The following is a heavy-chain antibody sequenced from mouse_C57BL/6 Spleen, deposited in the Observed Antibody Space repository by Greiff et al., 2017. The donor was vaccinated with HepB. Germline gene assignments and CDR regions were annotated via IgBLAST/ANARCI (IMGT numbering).Heavy chain of an antibody. Sequence: EVKVVESGGDLVKPGGSLKLSCAASGFTFSSYGMSWVRQTPDKRLEWVATISSGGSYTYYPDSVKGRFTISRDNAKNTLYLQMSSLKSEDTAMYYCARHLTGTGDYWGQGTTLTVSS. CDR3: ARHLTGTGDY. V-gene: IGHV5-6*01. CDR1: GFTFSSYG. J-gene: IGHJ2*01. D-gene: IGHD4-1*01. CDR2: ISSGGSYT.